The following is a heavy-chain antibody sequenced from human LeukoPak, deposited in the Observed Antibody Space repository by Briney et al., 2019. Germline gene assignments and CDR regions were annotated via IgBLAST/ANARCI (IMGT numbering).Heavy chain of an antibody. J-gene: IGHJ4*02. Sequence: PGGSRRLSCAASGFTFSSYAMSWVRQAPGKGLEWVSSISSSGGYMYYGDSVKGRFTISRDNAKNSLYLQMNSLRAEDTAVYYCARERGYSYGYSDYWGQGTLVTVSS. V-gene: IGHV3-21*01. D-gene: IGHD5-18*01. CDR3: ARERGYSYGYSDY. CDR2: ISSSGGYM. CDR1: GFTFSSYA.